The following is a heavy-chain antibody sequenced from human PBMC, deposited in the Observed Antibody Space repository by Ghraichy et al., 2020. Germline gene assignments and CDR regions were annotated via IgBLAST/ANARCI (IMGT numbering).Heavy chain of an antibody. D-gene: IGHD4-23*01. J-gene: IGHJ2*01. Sequence: SETLSLTCTVSGGSISSSTYSWGWIRQPPGKGLEWIGRIYYSGSTYYNPSLKSRVTISVDTSKNQFSLKLSSVTAEDTAVYYCAGLEDYGGNLFAEPDWYFDLWGRGTLVTVSS. V-gene: IGHV4-39*01. CDR3: AGLEDYGGNLFAEPDWYFDL. CDR2: IYYSGST. CDR1: GGSISSSTYS.